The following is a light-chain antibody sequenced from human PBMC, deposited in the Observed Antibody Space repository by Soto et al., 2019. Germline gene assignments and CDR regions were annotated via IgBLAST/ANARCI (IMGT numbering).Light chain of an antibody. J-gene: IGLJ1*01. CDR2: EVI. V-gene: IGLV2-14*01. Sequence: QSALTQPASVSGSPGQSITISCTGTSSDVGRYNYVSWFQHYPGKAPKLMIYEVINRPSGVSNRFSGSKSGNTASLTISGLQAEDEADYYCSSSGGSPTYVFGTGTKLTVL. CDR3: SSSGGSPTYV. CDR1: SSDVGRYNY.